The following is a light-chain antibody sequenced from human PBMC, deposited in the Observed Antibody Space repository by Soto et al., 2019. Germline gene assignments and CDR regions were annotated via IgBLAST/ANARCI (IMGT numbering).Light chain of an antibody. Sequence: DIQMTQSPSSLSASVGDRVTITCQASQDISNYLNWYQQKPGSAPKLLIYDASNLETGVPSRFSGGGSATYFTFTISSLQPEDIATYYCHQYDNRPLTFGGGTKVDIK. CDR1: QDISNY. CDR2: DAS. CDR3: HQYDNRPLT. J-gene: IGKJ4*01. V-gene: IGKV1-33*01.